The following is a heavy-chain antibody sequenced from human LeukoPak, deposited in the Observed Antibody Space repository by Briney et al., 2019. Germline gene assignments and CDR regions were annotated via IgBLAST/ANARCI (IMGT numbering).Heavy chain of an antibody. J-gene: IGHJ4*02. CDR3: ASASGYHPGGGGFDY. Sequence: GESLKISCKGSGYSFTSYWIGWVRQMPGKVLEWMGIIYPGDSDTRYSPSFQGQVTISADKSISTAYLQWSSLKASDTAMYYCASASGYHPGGGGFDYWGQGTLVSVSS. CDR2: IYPGDSDT. D-gene: IGHD5-12*01. V-gene: IGHV5-51*01. CDR1: GYSFTSYW.